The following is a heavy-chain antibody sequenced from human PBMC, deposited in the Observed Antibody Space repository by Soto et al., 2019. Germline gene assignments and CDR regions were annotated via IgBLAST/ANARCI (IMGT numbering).Heavy chain of an antibody. V-gene: IGHV3-30*18. CDR3: AKHRGFDC. CDR2: ISYDGSNK. D-gene: IGHD3-9*01. J-gene: IGHJ3*01. Sequence: PGGSLRLSCASSVFTFSSYCMHCVRHAPGKGLEWVAVISYDGSNKYYADSVKGRFTISRDNSKNTLYLQMNSLRAEDTAVYYCAKHRGFDCWGQGTMVTVS. CDR1: VFTFSSYC.